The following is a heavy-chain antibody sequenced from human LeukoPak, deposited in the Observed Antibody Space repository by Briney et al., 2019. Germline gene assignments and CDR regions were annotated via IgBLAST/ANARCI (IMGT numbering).Heavy chain of an antibody. Sequence: GGSLRLSCAASGFSFSSYAMSWVRQAPGKGLEWVSAISGSGGSTYYADSVKGRFTFSRDNSKNTLYTQMNSLRAEDTAVYNCAKVCAGDRVVVVATTNFDYWGQGTLPTASS. V-gene: IGHV3-23*01. CDR1: GFSFSSYA. D-gene: IGHD2-15*01. CDR2: ISGSGGST. CDR3: AKVCAGDRVVVVATTNFDY. J-gene: IGHJ4*02.